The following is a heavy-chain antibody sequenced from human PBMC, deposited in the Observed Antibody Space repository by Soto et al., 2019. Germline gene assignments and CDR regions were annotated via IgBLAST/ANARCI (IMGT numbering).Heavy chain of an antibody. CDR2: ISGSGGDT. Sequence: EVQLLESGGGLVQPGESLRLFCAASGFTFSTYAMSWVRQAPGKGLEWVSVISGSGGDTYYADSVKGRFTISRDTSKNTLSLQMNSLRAEYTAVYYCAKARGSSTPAPGSYWGQGTQVTVSS. CDR3: AKARGSSTPAPGSY. CDR1: GFTFSTYA. J-gene: IGHJ1*01. V-gene: IGHV3-23*01. D-gene: IGHD2-2*01.